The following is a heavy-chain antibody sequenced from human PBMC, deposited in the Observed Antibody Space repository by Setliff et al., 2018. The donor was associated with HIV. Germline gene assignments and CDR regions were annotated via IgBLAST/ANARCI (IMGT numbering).Heavy chain of an antibody. CDR3: ARLLQGGNYAFDI. CDR2: IYTSGST. CDR1: GGSISSGSYY. D-gene: IGHD2-21*02. V-gene: IGHV4-61*09. J-gene: IGHJ3*02. Sequence: SETLSLTCTVSGGSISSGSYYRSWIRQPAGKGLEWIGHIYTSGSTNYNPSLKSRVIISVDTSKMQFSLKLRSVTAADSAMYYCARLLQGGNYAFDIWGQGTMVTVSS.